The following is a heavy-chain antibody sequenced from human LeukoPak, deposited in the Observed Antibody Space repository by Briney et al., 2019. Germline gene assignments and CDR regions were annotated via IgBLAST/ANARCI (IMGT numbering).Heavy chain of an antibody. V-gene: IGHV4-4*09. D-gene: IGHD3-22*01. CDR3: ARHGYYYDSSGYYGSFDY. CDR1: GGSISSYY. CDR2: IYTSGST. J-gene: IGHJ4*02. Sequence: SETLSLTCTVSGGSISSYYWSWTRQPPGKGLEWIGYIYTSGSTNYNPSLKSRVTISVDTSKNQFSLKLSSVTAADTAVYYCARHGYYYDSSGYYGSFDYWGQGTLVTVSS.